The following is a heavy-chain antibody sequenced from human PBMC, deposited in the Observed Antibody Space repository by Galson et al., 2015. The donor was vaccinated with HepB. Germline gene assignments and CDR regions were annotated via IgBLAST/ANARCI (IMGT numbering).Heavy chain of an antibody. V-gene: IGHV5-51*03. Sequence: QSGAEVKKPGESLRISCKGFGYRFTNNWIGWVRQRPGKGLEWMGIIYPNDFETKYSPSFQGQVSFSVDKSLSTAYLQWSSLKASDTATYYCARGYCSGKTCSGDFDLWGHGTLVTVSS. CDR2: IYPNDFET. D-gene: IGHD2-15*01. CDR1: GYRFTNNW. J-gene: IGHJ4*01. CDR3: ARGYCSGKTCSGDFDL.